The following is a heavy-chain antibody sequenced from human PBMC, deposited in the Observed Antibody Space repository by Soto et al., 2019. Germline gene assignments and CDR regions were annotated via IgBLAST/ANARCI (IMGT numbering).Heavy chain of an antibody. CDR1: GGTFSSYA. V-gene: IGHV1-69*01. CDR2: IIPIFGTA. CDR3: ARGSQRRGRPGLYGMDV. J-gene: IGHJ6*02. D-gene: IGHD3-16*01. Sequence: QVQLVQSGAEVKKPGSSVKVSCKASGGTFSSYAISWVRQAPGQGLEWMGGIIPIFGTANYAQKFQGRVTITADEATSTAYRELGSLRSEDTAVYYCARGSQRRGRPGLYGMDVWGQGTTVTVSS.